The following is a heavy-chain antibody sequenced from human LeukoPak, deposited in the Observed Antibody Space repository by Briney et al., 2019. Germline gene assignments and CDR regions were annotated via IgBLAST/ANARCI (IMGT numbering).Heavy chain of an antibody. V-gene: IGHV4-30-4*01. J-gene: IGHJ4*02. Sequence: PSETLSLTCTVSGGSISSGDYYWRWIRQPPGKGLEWIGYIYYSGSTYYNLSLKSRVTISVDTSKNQFSLKLSSVTAADTAVYYCARALGYSGYDLFFDYWGQGTLVTVSS. CDR2: IYYSGST. CDR3: ARALGYSGYDLFFDY. CDR1: GGSISSGDYY. D-gene: IGHD5-12*01.